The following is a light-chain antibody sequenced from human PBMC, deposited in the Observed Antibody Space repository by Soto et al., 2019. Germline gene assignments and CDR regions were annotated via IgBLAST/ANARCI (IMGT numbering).Light chain of an antibody. J-gene: IGKJ1*01. V-gene: IGKV3-15*01. CDR1: QSISSD. CDR3: QQYNTWPPT. CDR2: GAS. Sequence: EIVMTQSPATLSVSPGERATLSCRASQSISSDVAWYQQKPGQAPRLLIYGASTTATGIPARFSGSGSGTEFTLTISSLQSEDFAIYYCQQYNTWPPTFGQGTKVDIK.